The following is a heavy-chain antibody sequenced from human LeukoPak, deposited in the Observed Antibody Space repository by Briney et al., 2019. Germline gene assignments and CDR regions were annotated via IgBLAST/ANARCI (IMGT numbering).Heavy chain of an antibody. D-gene: IGHD2-2*01. CDR3: ARDVGYCSSTSCYLDY. CDR2: ISSSSSYI. CDR1: GFTFSSYS. Sequence: PWGSLRLSCAASGFTFSSYSMNWVRQAPGKGLEWVSSISSSSSYIYYADSVKGRFTISRDNAKNSLYLQMNSLRAEDTAVYYCARDVGYCSSTSCYLDYWGQGTLVTVSS. J-gene: IGHJ4*02. V-gene: IGHV3-21*01.